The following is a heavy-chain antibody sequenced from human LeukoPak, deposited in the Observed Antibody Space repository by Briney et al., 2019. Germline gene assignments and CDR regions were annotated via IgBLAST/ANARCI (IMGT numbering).Heavy chain of an antibody. CDR1: GGSFSGYY. CDR2: INHSGST. J-gene: IGHJ5*02. D-gene: IGHD3-10*01. CDR3: ARGRLGSRITMVRGFDP. V-gene: IGHV4-34*01. Sequence: SETLSLTCAVYGGSFSGYYWSWIRQPPGKGLEWIGEINHSGSTNYNPSLKSRVTISVDTSKNQCSLKLSSVTAADTAVYYCARGRLGSRITMVRGFDPWGQGTLVTVSS.